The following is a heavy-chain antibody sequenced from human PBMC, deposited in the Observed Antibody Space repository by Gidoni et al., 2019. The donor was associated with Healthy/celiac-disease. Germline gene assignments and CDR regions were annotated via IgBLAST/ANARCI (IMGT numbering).Heavy chain of an antibody. CDR2: INPKSGGT. J-gene: IGHJ4*02. CDR1: GYTFTGYD. Sequence: QVQLVQSGAEVKKPGASVKVSCKASGYTFTGYDMHWVRQAPGHGLEWMGWINPKSGGTNYAQKFQGRVTMTRDTSISTAYMELSRLRSDDTAVYFCARTFPEAGWHYFDYWGQGTLVTVSS. CDR3: ARTFPEAGWHYFDY. V-gene: IGHV1-2*02. D-gene: IGHD6-19*01.